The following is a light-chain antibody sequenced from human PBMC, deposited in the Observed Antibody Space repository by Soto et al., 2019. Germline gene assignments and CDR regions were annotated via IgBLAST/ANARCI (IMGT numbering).Light chain of an antibody. CDR3: QQYENWPPIT. Sequence: EIVMTQSPAILSVSPGDRATLSCRASQSVSTNLAWFQQKPGQTPRLLFNGASTRATGIPARFTGSGSGTEFTLTISSLPSEDFAVYYCQQYENWPPITFGQGTRLEI. J-gene: IGKJ5*01. V-gene: IGKV3-15*01. CDR2: GAS. CDR1: QSVSTN.